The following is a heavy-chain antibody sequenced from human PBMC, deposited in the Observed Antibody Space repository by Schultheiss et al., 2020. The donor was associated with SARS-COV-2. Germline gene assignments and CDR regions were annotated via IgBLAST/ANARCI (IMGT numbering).Heavy chain of an antibody. CDR1: GGSFSGYY. CDR3: ARVGYSSGWYTPDY. Sequence: SQTLSLTCAVYGGSFSGYYWSWIRQPPGKGLEWIGEINHSGSTNYNPSLKSRVTISVDTSKNQFSLKLSSVTAADTAVYYCARVGYSSGWYTPDYWGQGTLVTVSS. CDR2: INHSGST. D-gene: IGHD6-19*01. V-gene: IGHV4-34*01. J-gene: IGHJ4*02.